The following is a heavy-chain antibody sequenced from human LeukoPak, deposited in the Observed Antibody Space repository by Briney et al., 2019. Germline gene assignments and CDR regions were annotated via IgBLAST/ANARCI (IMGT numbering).Heavy chain of an antibody. Sequence: GGSLRLSCAASGFTFSNYYMSWIRQAPGKGLEWVSYISSSDSTIYYADSVKGRFTISRDNSKNTMSVQMDDLRAEDTAVYYCTRYNNDHFDYWGQGTLVTVSS. CDR1: GFTFSNYY. V-gene: IGHV3-11*04. CDR3: TRYNNDHFDY. J-gene: IGHJ4*02. CDR2: ISSSDSTI. D-gene: IGHD1-14*01.